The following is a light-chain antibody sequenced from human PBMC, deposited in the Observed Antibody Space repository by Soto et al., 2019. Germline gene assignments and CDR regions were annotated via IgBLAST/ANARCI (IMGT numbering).Light chain of an antibody. CDR1: QSISSW. V-gene: IGKV1-5*03. Sequence: DTQMTQSPSTLSASVGDRVTITCRASQSISSWLAWYQQKPGKAPKLLIYKASSLESGVPSRFSGSGSGTDFTLTISSLQTDDFATYYCQQYNSYSRTFGQGTKVEIK. CDR2: KAS. J-gene: IGKJ1*01. CDR3: QQYNSYSRT.